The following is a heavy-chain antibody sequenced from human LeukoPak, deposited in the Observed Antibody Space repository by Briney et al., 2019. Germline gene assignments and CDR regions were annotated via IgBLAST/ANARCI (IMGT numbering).Heavy chain of an antibody. Sequence: NPSETLSLTCAVSGGSISSGGYSWSWIRQPPGKGLEWIGYIYHSGSTYYNPSLKSRVTISVDRSKNQFSLKLSSVTAADTAVYYCARGGGSYADDAFDIWGQGTMVTVSS. D-gene: IGHD1-26*01. J-gene: IGHJ3*02. CDR3: ARGGGSYADDAFDI. CDR2: IYHSGST. V-gene: IGHV4-30-2*01. CDR1: GGSISSGGYS.